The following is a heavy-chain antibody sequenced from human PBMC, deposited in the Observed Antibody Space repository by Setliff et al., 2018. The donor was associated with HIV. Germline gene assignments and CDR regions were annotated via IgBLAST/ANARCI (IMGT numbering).Heavy chain of an antibody. Sequence: ASVKVSCKTSGYKFNIFGVSWVRQAPGQGLEWMGWISGNNRITYYAQNFQSRVTLTTDTSTTTAFMELRSLKADDTGIYYCSRSGVPPYYYYGMDVWGQGTTVTVSS. V-gene: IGHV1-18*01. CDR3: SRSGVPPYYYYGMDV. CDR1: GYKFNIFG. J-gene: IGHJ6*02. D-gene: IGHD3-10*01. CDR2: ISGNNRIT.